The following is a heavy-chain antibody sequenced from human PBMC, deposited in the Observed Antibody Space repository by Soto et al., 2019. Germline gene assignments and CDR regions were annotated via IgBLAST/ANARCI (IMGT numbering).Heavy chain of an antibody. CDR1: GFSITTNGAG. D-gene: IGHD6-6*01. Sequence: QITLKESGPTLVKPTQTLTLTCTFSGFSITTNGAGVGWIRQPPGKALEWLALIYWDGDKRHSPSLSSRLTITGDTSKNQVVLTMTNMDPMDSATYFCAHRGESVAPRPIEFFDYWGQGTLVTVSS. J-gene: IGHJ4*02. CDR2: IYWDGDK. V-gene: IGHV2-5*02. CDR3: AHRGESVAPRPIEFFDY.